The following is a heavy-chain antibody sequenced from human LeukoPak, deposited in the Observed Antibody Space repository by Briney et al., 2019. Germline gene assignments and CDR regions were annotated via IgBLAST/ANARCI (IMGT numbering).Heavy chain of an antibody. D-gene: IGHD2-15*01. CDR2: IYTSGST. CDR1: GGSISSSNW. Sequence: SETLSLTCAVSGGSISSSNWWSWVRQPPGKGLEWIGRIYTSGSTNYNPSLKSRVTMSVDTSKNQFSLKLSSVTAADTAVYYCARDVGSRPYYYYYMDVWGKGTTVTVSS. J-gene: IGHJ6*03. V-gene: IGHV4-4*02. CDR3: ARDVGSRPYYYYYMDV.